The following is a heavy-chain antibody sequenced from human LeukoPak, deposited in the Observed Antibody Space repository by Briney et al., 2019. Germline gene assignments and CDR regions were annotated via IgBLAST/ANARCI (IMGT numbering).Heavy chain of an antibody. CDR3: ARGESSYDSSGYYFDY. CDR1: GGSISSSSYY. CDR2: IYYSGST. J-gene: IGHJ4*02. V-gene: IGHV4-39*07. D-gene: IGHD3-22*01. Sequence: SSETLSLTCTVSGGSISSSSYYWGWIRQPPGKGLEWIGSIYYSGSTNYNPSLKSRVTISVDTSKNQFSLKLSSVTAADTAVYYCARGESSYDSSGYYFDYWGQGTLVTVSS.